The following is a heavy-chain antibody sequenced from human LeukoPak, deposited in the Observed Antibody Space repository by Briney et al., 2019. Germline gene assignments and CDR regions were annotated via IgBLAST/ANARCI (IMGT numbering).Heavy chain of an antibody. CDR2: IRHDGSNK. Sequence: GGSLRVSWAAPGLTFSSYGMHWVRQAPGKGLEWVAFIRHDGSNKYYADSVKGRFTISRDNSKNTLYLQMNSLRTEEDTAVYYCAKGGYYGSGSFDYWGQGTLVTVSS. D-gene: IGHD3-10*01. J-gene: IGHJ4*02. CDR3: AKGGYYGSGSFDY. V-gene: IGHV3-30*02. CDR1: GLTFSSYG.